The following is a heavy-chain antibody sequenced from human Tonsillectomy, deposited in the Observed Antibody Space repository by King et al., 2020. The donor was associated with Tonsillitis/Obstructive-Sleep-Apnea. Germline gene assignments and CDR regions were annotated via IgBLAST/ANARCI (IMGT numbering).Heavy chain of an antibody. D-gene: IGHD6-13*01. CDR1: GFTFSSYG. Sequence: VQLVESGGGVVQPGRSLRLSCAASGFTFSSYGMHWVRQAPGKGLEGVAVIWYDGSNKYYADSVKGRFTISRDNSKNTLYLQMNSLRAEDTAVYYCARSGSSWVFYYWGQGTLVTVSS. CDR3: ARSGSSWVFYY. CDR2: IWYDGSNK. V-gene: IGHV3-33*01. J-gene: IGHJ4*02.